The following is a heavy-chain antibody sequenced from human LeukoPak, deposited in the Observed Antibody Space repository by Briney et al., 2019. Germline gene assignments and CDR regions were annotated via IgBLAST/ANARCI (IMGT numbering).Heavy chain of an antibody. Sequence: GGSLRLSCAASGFTVSSIYMTWVRQAPGKGLEWVSVMYTGGDTYYADSVKGRFTISRDNSKNTLDLQMNSLRAEDTAVYYCASRDRPDYWGQGTLVTVSS. D-gene: IGHD2-21*02. CDR1: GFTVSSIY. V-gene: IGHV3-66*01. J-gene: IGHJ4*02. CDR3: ASRDRPDY. CDR2: MYTGGDT.